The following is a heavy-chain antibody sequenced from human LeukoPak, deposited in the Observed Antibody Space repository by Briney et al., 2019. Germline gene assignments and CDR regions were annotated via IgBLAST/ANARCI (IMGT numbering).Heavy chain of an antibody. CDR2: INPNSGGT. CDR3: ARDLDIVVVPAATVGDY. D-gene: IGHD2-2*01. J-gene: IGHJ4*02. V-gene: IGHV1-2*02. CDR1: GYTFTGYY. Sequence: GASVKVSCKASGYTFTGYYMHWVRQAPGQGLEWMGWINPNSGGTNYAQKFQGRVTMTRDTSISTAYMELSRLRSDDTAVYYCARDLDIVVVPAATVGDYWGRGTLVTVSS.